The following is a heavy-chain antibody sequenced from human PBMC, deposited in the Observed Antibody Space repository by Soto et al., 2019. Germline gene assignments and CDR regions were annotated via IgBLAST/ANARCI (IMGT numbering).Heavy chain of an antibody. CDR1: EYSFGDYY. Sequence: ASVKVSCKTSEYSFGDYYLHWVRQAPEQGLEWMGWINLNDGGTNSPRKFQGRLTMTRDKSITTVYMELSRPRSDDTAVYFCVRDAPSHQSISDLWGPGTLVTVSS. CDR3: VRDAPSHQSISDL. J-gene: IGHJ5*02. V-gene: IGHV1-2*02. D-gene: IGHD3-3*01. CDR2: INLNDGGT.